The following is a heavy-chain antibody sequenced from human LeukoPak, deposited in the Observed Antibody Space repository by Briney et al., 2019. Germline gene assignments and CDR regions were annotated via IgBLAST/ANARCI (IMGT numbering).Heavy chain of an antibody. V-gene: IGHV1-69*01. CDR2: IIPIFGTA. CDR1: GGTFSSYA. D-gene: IGHD5-24*01. CDR3: ARYGSRDGDYYYYGMDV. J-gene: IGHJ6*04. Sequence: ASVKVSCKASGGTFSSYAISWVRQAPGQGLEWMGGIIPIFGTANYAQKFQGRVTTTADESTSTAYMELSSLRSEDTAVYYCARYGSRDGDYYYYGMDVWGEGTTVTVSS.